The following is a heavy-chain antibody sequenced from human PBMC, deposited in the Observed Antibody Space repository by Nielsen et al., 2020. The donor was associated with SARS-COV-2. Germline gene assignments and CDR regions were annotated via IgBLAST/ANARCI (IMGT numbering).Heavy chain of an antibody. V-gene: IGHV1-3*01. CDR3: ARDFWNDLEKVDY. CDR1: GYTFTSYA. CDR2: INAGNGNT. Sequence: ASVNSCKASGYTFTSYAMHWVRQAPGQRLEWMGWINAGNGNTKYSQKFQGRVTITRDTSASTAYMELSSLRSEDTAVYYCARDFWNDLEKVDYWGQGTLVTVSS. D-gene: IGHD1-1*01. J-gene: IGHJ4*02.